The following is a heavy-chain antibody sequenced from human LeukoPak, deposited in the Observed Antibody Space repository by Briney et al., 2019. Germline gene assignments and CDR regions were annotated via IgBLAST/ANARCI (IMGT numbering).Heavy chain of an antibody. J-gene: IGHJ4*02. Sequence: ASVTVSCKASGYPFSDYYIHWLHQAPGKGLEWMGRIDPADGETTYAENFQGRVTFTADTSTYTIYMELNSLTLADRAVYFCARDHEERGPYLDLWGQGTQVIVSS. V-gene: IGHV1-69-2*01. D-gene: IGHD3-10*01. CDR2: IDPADGET. CDR3: ARDHEERGPYLDL. CDR1: GYPFSDYY.